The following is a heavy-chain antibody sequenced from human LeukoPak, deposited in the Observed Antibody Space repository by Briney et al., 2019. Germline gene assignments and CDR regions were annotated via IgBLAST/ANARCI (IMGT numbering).Heavy chain of an antibody. Sequence: PSETLSLTCTVSGGSISSSDYYWGWIRQPPGERLEWIGTIYYNGNTYYNPSLQSRVIISADTSKNQFSLKVTSVTAPDTAVYYCARTVGTNRFDYWGQGILVTVPS. V-gene: IGHV4-39*01. D-gene: IGHD1-26*01. J-gene: IGHJ4*02. CDR1: GGSISSSDYY. CDR3: ARTVGTNRFDY. CDR2: IYYNGNT.